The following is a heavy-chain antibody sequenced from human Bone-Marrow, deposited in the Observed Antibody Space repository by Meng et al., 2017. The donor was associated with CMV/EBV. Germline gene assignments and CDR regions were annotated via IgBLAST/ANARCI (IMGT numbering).Heavy chain of an antibody. Sequence: GESLKISCAASGFTFSSYAMHWVRQAPGKGLEWVAVISYDGSNKYYADSVKGRFTISRDNSKNTLYLQMNSLRAEDTAVHYCARDRGYCSSTSCSAYYYYGMDVWGQGTTVTVSS. CDR3: ARDRGYCSSTSCSAYYYYGMDV. D-gene: IGHD2-2*03. CDR2: ISYDGSNK. V-gene: IGHV3-30-3*01. CDR1: GFTFSSYA. J-gene: IGHJ6*02.